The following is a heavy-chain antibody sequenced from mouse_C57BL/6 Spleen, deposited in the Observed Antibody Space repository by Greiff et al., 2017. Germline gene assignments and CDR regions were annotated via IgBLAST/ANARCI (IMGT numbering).Heavy chain of an antibody. CDR3: TAPIYYYGSSYEDFGY. Sequence: VQLKQSGAELVRPGASVKLSCTASGFNIKDYYMHWVKQRPEQGLEWIGRIDPEDGDTEYAPKFQGKATMTADTSSNTAYLQLSSLTSEDTAVYYCTAPIYYYGSSYEDFGYWGQGTTLTVSS. J-gene: IGHJ2*01. V-gene: IGHV14-1*01. CDR2: IDPEDGDT. D-gene: IGHD1-1*01. CDR1: GFNIKDYY.